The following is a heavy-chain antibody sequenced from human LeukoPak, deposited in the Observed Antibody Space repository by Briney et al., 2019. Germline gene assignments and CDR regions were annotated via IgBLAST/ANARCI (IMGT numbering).Heavy chain of an antibody. D-gene: IGHD3-22*01. CDR3: ARSPSYDNSGYSEVDY. CDR1: GYTFTSYY. Sequence: ASVKVSCKASGYTFTSYYIHWVRQAPGQGLEWMGRINPSGGTTSYAQKFQGRVTMTRDTSTSTVYMELSSLRSEDTAVYYCARSPSYDNSGYSEVDYWGQGTLVTVSS. CDR2: INPSGGTT. J-gene: IGHJ4*02. V-gene: IGHV1-46*01.